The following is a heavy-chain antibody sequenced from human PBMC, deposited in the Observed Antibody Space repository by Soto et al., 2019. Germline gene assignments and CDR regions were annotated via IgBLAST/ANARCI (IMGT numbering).Heavy chain of an antibody. CDR1: GFTFNYYW. CDR3: ARGDNGGFDL. CDR2: IHSDGSST. J-gene: IGHJ3*01. Sequence: EVQLVESEGGLVQRGGSLRLSCAASGFTFNYYWMHWVRQAPGQGLVWVSHIHSDGSSTTYADSVKGRFTRSRHNARNTLYLQMNSLRAEDTAVYYCARGDNGGFDLWGQGTTVTVSS. V-gene: IGHV3-74*01. D-gene: IGHD4-17*01.